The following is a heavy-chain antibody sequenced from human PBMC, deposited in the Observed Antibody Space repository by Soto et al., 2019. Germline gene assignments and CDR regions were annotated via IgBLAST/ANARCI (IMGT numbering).Heavy chain of an antibody. CDR2: IIPIFGTA. Sequence: GASVKVSCKASGGTFSSYAISWVRQAPGQGLEWMGGIIPIFGTANYAQKFQGRVTITADESTSTAYMELSSLRSEDTAVYYCARSLEYYDFWTDLYYYYYGMDVWGQGTTVTVSS. J-gene: IGHJ6*02. CDR3: ARSLEYYDFWTDLYYYYYGMDV. CDR1: GGTFSSYA. D-gene: IGHD3-3*01. V-gene: IGHV1-69*13.